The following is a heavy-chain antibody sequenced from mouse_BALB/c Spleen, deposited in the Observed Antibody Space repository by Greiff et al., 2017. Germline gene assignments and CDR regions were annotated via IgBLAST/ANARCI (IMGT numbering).Heavy chain of an antibody. CDR2: ISSGGSYT. D-gene: IGHD2-14*01. CDR3: AAEVRGAMDY. Sequence: EVKVEESGGGLVKPGGSLKLSCAASGFTFSSYAMSWVRQSPEKRLEWVAEISSGGSYTYYPDTVTGRFTISRDNAKNTLYLEMSSLRSEDTAMYYCAAEVRGAMDYWGQGTSVTVSS. J-gene: IGHJ4*01. V-gene: IGHV5-9-4*01. CDR1: GFTFSSYA.